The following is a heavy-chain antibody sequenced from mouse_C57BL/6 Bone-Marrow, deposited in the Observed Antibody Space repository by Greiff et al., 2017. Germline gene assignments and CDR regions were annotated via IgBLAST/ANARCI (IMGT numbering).Heavy chain of an antibody. V-gene: IGHV1-39*01. CDR2: INPNYGTT. CDR1: GYSFTDYN. D-gene: IGHD2-5*01. CDR3: ASSKNAMDY. Sequence: VQLQQSGPELVKPGASVKISCKASGYSFTDYNMNWVKQSNGQSLEWIGVINPNYGTTSYNQKFKGKATLTVDQSSSTAYMQLNSLPSEDSSVYCCASSKNAMDYWGQGTSVTVSS. J-gene: IGHJ4*01.